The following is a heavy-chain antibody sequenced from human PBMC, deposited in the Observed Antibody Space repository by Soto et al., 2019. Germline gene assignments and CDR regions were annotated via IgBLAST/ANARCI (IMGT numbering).Heavy chain of an antibody. D-gene: IGHD2-2*01. Sequence: ASVKVSCKASGCTFSSYAISWVRQAPGQGLEWMGGIIPIFGTANYAQKFQGRVTITADKSTSTAYMELSSLRSEDTAVYYCARGIVVYRYYYYGMDVWGQGTTVTVSS. CDR1: GCTFSSYA. V-gene: IGHV1-69*06. CDR2: IIPIFGTA. CDR3: ARGIVVYRYYYYGMDV. J-gene: IGHJ6*02.